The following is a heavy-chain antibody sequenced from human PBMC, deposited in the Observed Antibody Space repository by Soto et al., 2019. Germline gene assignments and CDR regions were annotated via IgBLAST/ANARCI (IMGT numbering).Heavy chain of an antibody. CDR2: ISASAGTT. J-gene: IGHJ4*02. CDR3: ATGKGSYAQLDY. D-gene: IGHD3-16*01. CDR1: GFTFSNYA. Sequence: GGSLRLSCAASGFTFSNYAISWVRQAPGKGLEWVSSISASAGTTYYADSVKGRFTISRDNSNNKVYLHMNSLRAEDTAVYNCATGKGSYAQLDYWGQGTVVTFSS. V-gene: IGHV3-23*01.